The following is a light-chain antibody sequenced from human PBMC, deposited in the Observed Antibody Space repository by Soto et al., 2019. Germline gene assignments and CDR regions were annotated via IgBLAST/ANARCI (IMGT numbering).Light chain of an antibody. CDR2: EGN. J-gene: IGLJ1*01. CDR3: CSYAGSDTFYV. CDR1: DVGSFLL. V-gene: IGLV2-23*01. Sequence: QAALTHPRSVSGSPGQSITISCSDVGSFLLVSWYQQRPGKAPQRIIYEGNKRPSGISNRFSGFKSDNTASLTVSGLQAEDEADYYCCSYAGSDTFYVFGSGTKV.